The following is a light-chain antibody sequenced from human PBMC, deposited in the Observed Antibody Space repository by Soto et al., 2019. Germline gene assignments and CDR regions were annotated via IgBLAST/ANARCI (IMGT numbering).Light chain of an antibody. CDR1: QSVLYSPNNKNH. Sequence: DIVMTQSPDSLAVSLGERATINCRSSQSVLYSPNNKNHLAWYQRKVGQAPRLLIYDASNRATGVPDRFSGSGSGTDFSLTISRLEPEDFAVYHCQQYSSSPRTFGQGTRLEIK. V-gene: IGKV4-1*01. CDR2: DAS. CDR3: QQYSSSPRT. J-gene: IGKJ5*01.